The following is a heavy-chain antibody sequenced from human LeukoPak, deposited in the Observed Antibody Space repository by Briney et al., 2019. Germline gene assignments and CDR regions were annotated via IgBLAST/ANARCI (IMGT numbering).Heavy chain of an antibody. Sequence: GSLRLSCAASGFTVSSNYMSWVRQAPGKGLEWVSVIYSGGSTYYADSVQGRFTISRDNSKNTLYLQMNSLRAEDTAVYYCARDPSDYYDSSGYYGSRVGYWGQGTLVTVSS. CDR3: ARDPSDYYDSSGYYGSRVGY. D-gene: IGHD3-22*01. J-gene: IGHJ4*02. V-gene: IGHV3-66*02. CDR2: IYSGGST. CDR1: GFTVSSNY.